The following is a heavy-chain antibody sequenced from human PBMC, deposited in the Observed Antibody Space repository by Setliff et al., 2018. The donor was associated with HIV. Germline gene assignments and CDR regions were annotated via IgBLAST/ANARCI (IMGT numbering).Heavy chain of an antibody. J-gene: IGHJ4*02. V-gene: IGHV4-4*07. Sequence: SETLSPTCTVSDSGTYYWSWIRQPAGKGLEWIGRVSSRGDTNYNPSLKSRVTMSVDTSKNQFSLKLTSVTASDTAVYYCARAAAGNTGPFDLRGQCSQVTVSS. CDR2: VSSRGDT. CDR3: ARAAAGNTGPFDL. CDR1: DSGTYY. D-gene: IGHD4-17*01.